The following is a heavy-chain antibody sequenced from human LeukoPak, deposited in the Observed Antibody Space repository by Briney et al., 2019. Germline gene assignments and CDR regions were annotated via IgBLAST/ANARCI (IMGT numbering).Heavy chain of an antibody. CDR2: INPKSGGR. Sequence: ASVTVSCKASGYTFTDYYMHWVRQAPGQGLEWMCWINPKSGGRSYAQRFQGRVTMTTDTSISTAYMELSRLRSDDTAVYYCATGERLVPAAMWFDYWGQGTLVTVSS. CDR3: ATGERLVPAAMWFDY. J-gene: IGHJ4*02. D-gene: IGHD2-2*01. CDR1: GYTFTDYY. V-gene: IGHV1-2*02.